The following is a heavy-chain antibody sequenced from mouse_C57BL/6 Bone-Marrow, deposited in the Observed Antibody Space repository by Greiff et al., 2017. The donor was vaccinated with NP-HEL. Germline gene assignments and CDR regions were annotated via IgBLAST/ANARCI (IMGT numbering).Heavy chain of an antibody. J-gene: IGHJ4*01. Sequence: QVQLQQSGPELVKPGASVKLSCKASGYTFTSYDINWVKQRPGQGLEWIGWIYPSDGSTKYNEKFKGKATLTVDTSSSTAYMELHSLTSEDSAVYFCGRGTTVRDYYARDYWGQGTSVTVSS. CDR2: IYPSDGST. CDR3: GRGTTVRDYYARDY. CDR1: GYTFTSYD. D-gene: IGHD1-1*01. V-gene: IGHV1-85*01.